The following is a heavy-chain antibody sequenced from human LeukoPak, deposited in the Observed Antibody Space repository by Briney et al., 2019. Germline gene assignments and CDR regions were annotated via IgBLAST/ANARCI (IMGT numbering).Heavy chain of an antibody. J-gene: IGHJ4*02. CDR3: ARVVVSLGVGSLVGLFYY. D-gene: IGHD2-21*01. V-gene: IGHV1-2*02. CDR2: VNPNSSDT. CDR1: GYTFTSYG. Sequence: ASVKVSCKASGYTFTSYGISWVRQAPGQGLEWMGWVNPNSSDTNYAQKFQGRVTVTRDTSISTTYMELRRLTSDDTAVYYCARVVVSLGVGSLVGLFYYRGQGTLVTVSS.